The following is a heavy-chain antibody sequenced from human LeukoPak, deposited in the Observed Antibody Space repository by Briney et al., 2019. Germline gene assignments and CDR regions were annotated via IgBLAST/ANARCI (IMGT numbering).Heavy chain of an antibody. J-gene: IGHJ4*02. D-gene: IGHD3-22*01. V-gene: IGHV3-7*01. CDR1: AFSFSNYW. CDR2: IKQDGSEK. CDR3: ARDLDYYDSREKGALGY. Sequence: GGSLRLSCVASAFSFSNYWMSWLRQAPGKRLEWVANIKQDGSEKHYVDSVKGRFTIFRDNTKNSLFLQMNTLTNEDTAVYYCARDLDYYDSREKGALGYWGQGTLVTVSS.